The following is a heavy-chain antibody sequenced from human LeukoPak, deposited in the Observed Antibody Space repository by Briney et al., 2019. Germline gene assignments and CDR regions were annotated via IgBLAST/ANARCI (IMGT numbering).Heavy chain of an antibody. CDR2: IYYSGST. J-gene: IGHJ4*02. D-gene: IGHD6-25*01. CDR1: GGSISSSSYY. V-gene: IGHV4-39*07. CDR3: ARGAAFDY. Sequence: SETLSLTCTVSGGSISSSSYYWGWIRQPPGKGLEWIGSIYYSGSTYYNPSLKSRVTISVDTSKNQFSLKLSSVTAADTAVYYCARGAAFDYWGQGTLVTVSS.